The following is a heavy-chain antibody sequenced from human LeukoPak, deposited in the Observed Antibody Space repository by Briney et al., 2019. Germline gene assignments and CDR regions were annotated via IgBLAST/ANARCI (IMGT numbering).Heavy chain of an antibody. Sequence: SETLSLTCTVSGYSISSGYYWGWIRQPPGKGLEWIGTIFHSGSTYSNPSLKSRVAISVDTSKNQLSLNLSSVTAADTAVYYCARVGYYPDYYMDVWGKGTTVTVSS. CDR1: GYSISSGYY. J-gene: IGHJ6*03. CDR3: ARVGYYPDYYMDV. D-gene: IGHD2-21*01. V-gene: IGHV4-38-2*02. CDR2: IFHSGST.